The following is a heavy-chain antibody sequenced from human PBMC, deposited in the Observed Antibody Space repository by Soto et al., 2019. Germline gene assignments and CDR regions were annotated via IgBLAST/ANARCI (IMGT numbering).Heavy chain of an antibody. V-gene: IGHV5-10-1*01. D-gene: IGHD3-22*01. J-gene: IGHJ4*02. CDR2: IDPSDSQT. CDR1: GYSFAGYW. Sequence: GESLKISCKGSGYSFAGYWITWVRQKPGKGLEWMGRIDPSDSQTYYSPSFRGHVTISVTKSITTVFLQWSSLRASDTAMYYCARQIYDSDTGPNFQYYFDAWGQGPPVTVAS. CDR3: ARQIYDSDTGPNFQYYFDA.